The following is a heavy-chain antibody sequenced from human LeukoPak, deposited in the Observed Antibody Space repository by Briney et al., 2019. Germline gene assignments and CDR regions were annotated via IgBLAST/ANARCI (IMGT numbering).Heavy chain of an antibody. CDR1: GYTFTSYG. CDR2: ISAYNGNT. CDR3: ARTPLSTAGVAGKNAAFDI. V-gene: IGHV1-18*01. D-gene: IGHD6-19*01. Sequence: ASVKVSCKASGYTFTSYGISWVRQAPGQGLEWMGWISAYNGNTNYAQKLQGGVTMTTDTSTSTAYMELRSLGSDDTAVYYCARTPLSTAGVAGKNAAFDIWGQGTMVTVSS. J-gene: IGHJ3*02.